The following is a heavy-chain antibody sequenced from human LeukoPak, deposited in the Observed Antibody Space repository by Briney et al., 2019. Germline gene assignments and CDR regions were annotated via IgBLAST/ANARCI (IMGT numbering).Heavy chain of an antibody. CDR3: ARGGDFWSGYYGGPFDY. D-gene: IGHD3-3*01. J-gene: IGHJ4*02. V-gene: IGHV1-46*01. CDR2: INPSGGST. Sequence: ASVKVTCKASGYTFTSYYMHWVRQAPGQGLEWMGIINPSGGSTSYAQKFQGRVTMTRDMSTSTVYMELSSLRSEDTAVYYCARGGDFWSGYYGGPFDYWGQGTLVTVSS. CDR1: GYTFTSYY.